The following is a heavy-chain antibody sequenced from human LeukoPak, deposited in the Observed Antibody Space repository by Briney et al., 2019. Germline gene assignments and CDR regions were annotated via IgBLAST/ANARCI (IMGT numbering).Heavy chain of an antibody. D-gene: IGHD3-22*01. Sequence: ASVKVSCKVSGYTLTELSMHWVRQAPGKGLEWMGGFDPEDGETIYAQKFQGRVTMTEDTSTDTAYMELSSLRSGDTAVYYCTTEHNYYDSSGYFAYFDYWGQGTLVTVSS. CDR2: FDPEDGET. CDR3: TTEHNYYDSSGYFAYFDY. CDR1: GYTLTELS. J-gene: IGHJ4*02. V-gene: IGHV1-24*01.